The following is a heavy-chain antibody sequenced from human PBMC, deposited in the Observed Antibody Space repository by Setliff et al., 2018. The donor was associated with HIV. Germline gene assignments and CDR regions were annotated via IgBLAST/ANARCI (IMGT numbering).Heavy chain of an antibody. Sequence: PSETLSLTCSVSGDSISSGSYYWSWIRLPAGKGLEWIGQIHTTGSTNYNPSLKSRVTISMDTSKNQFSLNLNSVTATDTAVYYCARGYCSSTSCYGIYYFDNWGQGTPVTVSS. J-gene: IGHJ4*02. CDR2: IHTTGST. V-gene: IGHV4-61*09. CDR3: ARGYCSSTSCYGIYYFDN. CDR1: GDSISSGSYY. D-gene: IGHD2-2*01.